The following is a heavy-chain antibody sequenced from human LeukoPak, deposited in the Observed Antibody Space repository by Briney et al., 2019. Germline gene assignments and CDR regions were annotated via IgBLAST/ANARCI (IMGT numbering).Heavy chain of an antibody. V-gene: IGHV3-33*06. CDR2: IWYDGSEK. J-gene: IGHJ4*02. Sequence: GGSLRLSCAASGVTFSSYGMHWVRQSPGKGLEWVAVIWYDGSEKYYADSVKGRFTISRDNSKNTLYLQMNSLGAEDTALYYCAKDLTTGTLSFDSWGQGTLVTVSS. CDR1: GVTFSSYG. D-gene: IGHD1-1*01. CDR3: AKDLTTGTLSFDS.